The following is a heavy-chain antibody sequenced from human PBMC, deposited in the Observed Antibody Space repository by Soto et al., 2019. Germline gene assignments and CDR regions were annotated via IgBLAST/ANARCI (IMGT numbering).Heavy chain of an antibody. V-gene: IGHV1-3*01. J-gene: IGHJ6*02. D-gene: IGHD2-2*01. CDR2: INAGDGDT. CDR3: ARENQARGLYFHYYGADV. CDR1: GYTLTSYA. Sequence: GASVKVSCKTSGYTLTSYAMHWVRQAPGQRLEWMGWINAGDGDTKYSQKFQGRVTITRDTFANTAYMEVRGLRSEDTAIYYCARENQARGLYFHYYGADVWGQGTTVTVAS.